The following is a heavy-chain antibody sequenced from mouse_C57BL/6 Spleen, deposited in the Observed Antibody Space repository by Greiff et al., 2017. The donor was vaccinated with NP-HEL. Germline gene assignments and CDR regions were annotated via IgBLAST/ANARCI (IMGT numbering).Heavy chain of an antibody. CDR3: ARDYGTH. Sequence: QVQLQQPGAELVRPGTSVKLSCQASGYTFTSYWMHWVKQRPGQGLEWIGVIDPSDSYTNYNQKFKGKATLTVDTYSSIAYMQLSRLPSEDSAVYYCARDYGTHWGQGTTLTDAS. J-gene: IGHJ2*01. CDR2: IDPSDSYT. CDR1: GYTFTSYW. V-gene: IGHV1-59*01. D-gene: IGHD1-1*01.